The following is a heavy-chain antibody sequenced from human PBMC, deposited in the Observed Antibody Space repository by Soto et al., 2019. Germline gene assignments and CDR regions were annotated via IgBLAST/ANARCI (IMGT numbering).Heavy chain of an antibody. V-gene: IGHV3-21*01. D-gene: IGHD6-19*01. J-gene: IGHJ4*02. CDR2: ITSSSSYI. Sequence: EVQLVESGGGLVKPGGSLRLSCAASGFTFSSYSMNWVRQAPGKGLEWDSTITSSSSYIYYADSVKGRFTISRDNAKNSLYLQMNSLRAEDTAVYYCARSQWPPNDYWGQGTLVTVSS. CDR1: GFTFSSYS. CDR3: ARSQWPPNDY.